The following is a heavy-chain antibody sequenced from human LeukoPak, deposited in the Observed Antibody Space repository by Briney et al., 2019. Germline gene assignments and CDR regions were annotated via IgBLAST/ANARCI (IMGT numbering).Heavy chain of an antibody. D-gene: IGHD1-26*01. J-gene: IGHJ4*02. CDR1: GFTFSSYS. Sequence: PGGSLRLSCAASGFTFSSYSMNWVRQAPGKGLEWVSSISSSSSYIYYADSVKGRSTISRDNAKNSLYLQMNSLRAEDTAVYYCARESYSGSYYLDYWGQGTLVTVSS. CDR2: ISSSSSYI. CDR3: ARESYSGSYYLDY. V-gene: IGHV3-21*01.